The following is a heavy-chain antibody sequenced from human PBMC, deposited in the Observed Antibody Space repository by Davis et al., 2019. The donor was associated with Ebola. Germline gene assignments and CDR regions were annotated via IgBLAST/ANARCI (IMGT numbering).Heavy chain of an antibody. D-gene: IGHD3-10*01. V-gene: IGHV1-18*01. CDR2: ISAYNGNT. CDR3: AKTMVQGVIANIYGMDV. Sequence: ASVKVSCKASGYTFTSYGISWVRQAPGQGLEWMGWISAYNGNTNYAQKLQGRVTMTTDTSTSTAYMELRSLRSDDTAVYYCAKTMVQGVIANIYGMDVWGQGTTVTASS. J-gene: IGHJ6*02. CDR1: GYTFTSYG.